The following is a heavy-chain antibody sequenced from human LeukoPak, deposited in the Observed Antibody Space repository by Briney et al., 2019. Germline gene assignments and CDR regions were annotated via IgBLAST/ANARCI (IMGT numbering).Heavy chain of an antibody. D-gene: IGHD3-10*02. CDR2: ISSSGSPI. V-gene: IGHV3-48*03. CDR3: AELGITMIGGV. CDR1: GFTFSSDE. J-gene: IGHJ6*04. Sequence: GGSLRVSCAASGFTFSSDEMNWVRQAPGKGLEWVSYISSSGSPIYYADSVKGRFTISRDNAKNSLYLQMNRLRAEDTAVYYCAELGITMIGGVWGKGTTVTISS.